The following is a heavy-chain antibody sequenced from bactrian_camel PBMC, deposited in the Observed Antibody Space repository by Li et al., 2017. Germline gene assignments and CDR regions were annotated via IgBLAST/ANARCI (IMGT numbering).Heavy chain of an antibody. Sequence: VQLVESGGGLVRPGGSLRLSCAASGFIFSSCGMSWVRQAPWKGLEWVSGIYSSGSNTYYQDSVKGRFTISKDNAKNTLYLQMNSLKPEDTAVYYCAADRVVAGPFPYWGQGTQVTVS. CDR2: IYSSGSNT. D-gene: IGHD6*01. CDR3: AADRVVAGPFPY. CDR1: GFIFSSCG. J-gene: IGHJ4*01. V-gene: IGHV3-2*01.